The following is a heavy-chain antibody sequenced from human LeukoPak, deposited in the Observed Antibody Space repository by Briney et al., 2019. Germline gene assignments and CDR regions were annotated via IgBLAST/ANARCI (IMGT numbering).Heavy chain of an antibody. CDR2: IYYSGST. V-gene: IGHV4-59*08. Sequence: PSETLSLTCTFSGGSISSYLWSWIRQPPGKGLEWIGYIYYSGSTNYNPSLRSRVTISVDTSKKQFSLRLSSVTAADTAVYYCARCGGDCYSDGFDIWGQGTMVTVSS. D-gene: IGHD2-21*02. J-gene: IGHJ3*02. CDR3: ARCGGDCYSDGFDI. CDR1: GGSISSYL.